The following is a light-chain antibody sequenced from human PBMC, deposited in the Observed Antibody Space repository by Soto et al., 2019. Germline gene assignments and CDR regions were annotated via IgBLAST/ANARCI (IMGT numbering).Light chain of an antibody. CDR1: SSNIGNNY. Sequence: QSVLTQPPSVSAAPGQKVTISCSGGSSNIGNNYVSWYQQFRGTATKLLIYEDNERPSGIPDRFSGSRSGTSATMGITGRQTGDEAYYFCGTWDSSLSAGVFGTGTKVTVL. J-gene: IGLJ1*01. CDR2: EDN. V-gene: IGLV1-51*02. CDR3: GTWDSSLSAGV.